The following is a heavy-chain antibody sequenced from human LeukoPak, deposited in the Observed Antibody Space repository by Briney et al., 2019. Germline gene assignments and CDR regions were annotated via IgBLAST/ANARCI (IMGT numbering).Heavy chain of an antibody. CDR2: INPNSGGT. J-gene: IGHJ4*02. D-gene: IGHD3-22*01. Sequence: ASVKVSCKASGYTFTGYYMHWVRQAPGQGLEWMGWINPNSGGTNYAQKFQGRVTMTRDTSISTAYMELSRLRSDDTAVYYCARIHTYYYDSSGYPLDYWGQGTLVTVPS. CDR3: ARIHTYYYDSSGYPLDY. CDR1: GYTFTGYY. V-gene: IGHV1-2*02.